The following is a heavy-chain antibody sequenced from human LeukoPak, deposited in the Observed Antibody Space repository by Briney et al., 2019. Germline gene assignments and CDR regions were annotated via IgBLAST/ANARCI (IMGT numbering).Heavy chain of an antibody. Sequence: PGGSLRLSCAASGFTFSSYAMSWVRQAPGKGLEWVSGISGSDGSTYYADSVKGRFTISRDNSKNTLHLQMNSLRAEDTAVYYCAKDRFGGYSYGLLDYWGQGILVTVSP. CDR1: GFTFSSYA. J-gene: IGHJ4*02. CDR3: AKDRFGGYSYGLLDY. V-gene: IGHV3-23*01. CDR2: ISGSDGST. D-gene: IGHD5-18*01.